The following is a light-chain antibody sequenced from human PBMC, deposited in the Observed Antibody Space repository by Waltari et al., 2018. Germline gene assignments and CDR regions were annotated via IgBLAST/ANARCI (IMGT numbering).Light chain of an antibody. Sequence: EIVLTQSPVILSLSPGEGATLSCRASQSVSTYLAWYQQKPGQAPRLLIYGEANGATGIPARFSGSGSGTDFTRSINSLEPEDFAVYYCQHYNNWPITFGQGTRLEI. V-gene: IGKV3-11*01. CDR1: QSVSTY. CDR3: QHYNNWPIT. J-gene: IGKJ5*01. CDR2: GEA.